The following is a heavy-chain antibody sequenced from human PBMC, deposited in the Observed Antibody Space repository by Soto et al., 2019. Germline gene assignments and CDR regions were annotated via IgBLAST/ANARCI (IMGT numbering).Heavy chain of an antibody. D-gene: IGHD3-16*01. CDR1: GFTFGTFW. CDR3: ARDPWGPFVFDI. V-gene: IGHV3-74*01. Sequence: PGGSLRLSCVASGFTFGTFWMHWVRQVPGKGPMWVSRIKSDGSLTAYAASVKGRFTISRDNVKNTLYLQMDSLRAEDAAVYYCARDPWGPFVFDIWGLGTMVTGSS. CDR2: IKSDGSLT. J-gene: IGHJ3*02.